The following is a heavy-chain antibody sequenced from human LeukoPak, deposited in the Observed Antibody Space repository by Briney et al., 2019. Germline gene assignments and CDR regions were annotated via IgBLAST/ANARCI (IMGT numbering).Heavy chain of an antibody. CDR3: ASGGYSNYGIDY. CDR2: ISSGSSYV. V-gene: IGHV3-21*01. Sequence: PGGSLRLSCAASGFTFSTYSMNWVRQAPGKGLEWVSSISSGSSYVYYADSVKGRFTLSRDNAKNSLYLQMNSLRAEDTAVYYGASGGYSNYGIDYWGQGTLVTVSS. D-gene: IGHD4-11*01. CDR1: GFTFSTYS. J-gene: IGHJ4*02.